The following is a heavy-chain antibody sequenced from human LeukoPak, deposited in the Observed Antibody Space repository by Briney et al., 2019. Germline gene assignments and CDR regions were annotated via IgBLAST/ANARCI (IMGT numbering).Heavy chain of an antibody. CDR1: GYTFTGYY. V-gene: IGHV1-2*02. D-gene: IGHD3-10*01. Sequence: GASVKVSCKASGYTFTGYYMHWVRQAPGQGLEWMGWINPNSGGTNYAQKFQGRITMTRDTSISTAYMELSRLRSDDTAVYYCARESGSANWFDPWGQGTLVTVSS. CDR2: INPNSGGT. J-gene: IGHJ5*02. CDR3: ARESGSANWFDP.